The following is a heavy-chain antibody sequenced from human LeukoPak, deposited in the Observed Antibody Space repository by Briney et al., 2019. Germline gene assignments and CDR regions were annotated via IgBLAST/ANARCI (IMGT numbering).Heavy chain of an antibody. D-gene: IGHD5-18*01. Sequence: SETLSLTCAVYGGSFSGYYWSWIRQPPGKGLEWIGEINHSGSTNYNPSLKSRVTISVDTSKNQFSLKLSSVTAADTAVYYCARDPPGTAMEKYWGQGTLVTVSS. CDR1: GGSFSGYY. V-gene: IGHV4-34*01. CDR3: ARDPPGTAMEKY. CDR2: INHSGST. J-gene: IGHJ4*02.